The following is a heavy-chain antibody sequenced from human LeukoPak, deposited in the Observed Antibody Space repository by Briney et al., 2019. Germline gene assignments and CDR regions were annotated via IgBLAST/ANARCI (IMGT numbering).Heavy chain of an antibody. CDR1: GFTFSSYW. J-gene: IGHJ6*03. D-gene: IGHD6-13*01. CDR2: INNDGSST. CDR3: ARLYSSSLYYYYYMDV. Sequence: GGSLRLSCAASGFTFSSYWMHWVRQAPGKGLVWVSRINNDGSSTTYADSVKGRFTISRDNAKNSLSLQMNSLRAEDTAVYYCARLYSSSLYYYYYMDVWGKGTTVTISS. V-gene: IGHV3-74*01.